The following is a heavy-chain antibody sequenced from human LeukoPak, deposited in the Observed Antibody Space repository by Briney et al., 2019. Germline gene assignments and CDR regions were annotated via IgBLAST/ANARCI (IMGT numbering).Heavy chain of an antibody. D-gene: IGHD3-22*01. V-gene: IGHV3-23*01. CDR3: AREALSYYDSSGYYLDAFDI. J-gene: IGHJ3*02. CDR2: ISGSGGST. CDR1: RFTFSSYG. Sequence: SGGSLRPSCAASRFTFSSYGMSWVRQAPGKGLEWVSSISGSGGSTYYADSVKGRFTISRDNSKNTLYLQVNSLRAEDTAVYYCAREALSYYDSSGYYLDAFDIWGQGTMVTVSS.